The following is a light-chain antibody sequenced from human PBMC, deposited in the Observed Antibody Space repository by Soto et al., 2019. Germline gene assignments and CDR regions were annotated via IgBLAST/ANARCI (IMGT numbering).Light chain of an antibody. CDR3: QQYVSSPGT. CDR1: QSVSSSY. V-gene: IGKV3-20*01. J-gene: IGKJ1*01. Sequence: EIVLTQSPGTLSLSPGERATLSCRASQSVSSSYLAWYQRKPGQAPRLLIYGASSRATGIPDRFSGSGSGTDFTLTISRLEPEDFAVYYCQQYVSSPGTFGQGTKVEIK. CDR2: GAS.